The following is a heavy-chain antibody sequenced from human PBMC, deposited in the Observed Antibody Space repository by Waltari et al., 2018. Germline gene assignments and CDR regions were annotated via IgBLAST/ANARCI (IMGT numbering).Heavy chain of an antibody. D-gene: IGHD3-16*02. CDR2: ISNNAAST. J-gene: IGHJ4*02. CDR1: GFTFRTYP. Sequence: EVQLVESGAGLVQPGGSLRLSCASSGFTFRTYPMSWVRQAPGKGVEGVSVISNNAASTYYADSVKGRFTISRDNSKDTLYLQMNSLRAEDTALYYCAKGGGISAAVDYWGQGTLVTVSS. V-gene: IGHV3-23*04. CDR3: AKGGGISAAVDY.